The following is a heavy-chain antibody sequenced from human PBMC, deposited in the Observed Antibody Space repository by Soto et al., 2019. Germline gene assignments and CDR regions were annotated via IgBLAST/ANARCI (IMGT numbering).Heavy chain of an antibody. D-gene: IGHD3-3*01. Sequence: QITLKESGPTVVKPTETLTLTCTFSGFSLTTSGVGVGWVRQSPVKAPEWLALIYWDDDKRYSTSLNSRLIINKDTSKNQVVLTMANVDPADTATYYCAHRVLRTVFGLVTTTAIYFDFWGPGTPVVVSS. CDR3: AHRVLRTVFGLVTTTAIYFDF. CDR1: GFSLTTSGVG. V-gene: IGHV2-5*02. CDR2: IYWDDDK. J-gene: IGHJ4*02.